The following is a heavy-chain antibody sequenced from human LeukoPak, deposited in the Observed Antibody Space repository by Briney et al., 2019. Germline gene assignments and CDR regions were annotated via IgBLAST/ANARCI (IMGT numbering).Heavy chain of an antibody. CDR1: GFTFSSYW. CDR3: ARGGVYGGNGYVNY. Sequence: GGSLRLSCAASGFTFSSYWMNWVRQAPGKGLVWVSRINSDGSNTKYADSVKGRFTISRDNSKNTLYLQMNSLRAEDTAVYYCARGGVYGGNGYVNYWGQGTLVTVSS. D-gene: IGHD4-23*01. V-gene: IGHV3-74*01. CDR2: INSDGSNT. J-gene: IGHJ4*02.